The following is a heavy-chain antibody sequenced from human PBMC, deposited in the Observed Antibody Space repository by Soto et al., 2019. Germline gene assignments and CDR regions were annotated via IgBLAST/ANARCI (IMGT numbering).Heavy chain of an antibody. V-gene: IGHV3-15*01. D-gene: IGHD4-17*01. CDR1: GFTFSNAW. CDR2: IKSKTDGGTT. CDR3: TPSHTVTDAFDI. Sequence: GGSLRLSCAASGFTFSNAWMSWVRQAPGKGLEWVGRIKSKTDGGTTDYAAPVKGRFTISRDDSKNTLYLQMNSLKTEDTAVYYCTPSHTVTDAFDIWGQGTMVTVSS. J-gene: IGHJ3*02.